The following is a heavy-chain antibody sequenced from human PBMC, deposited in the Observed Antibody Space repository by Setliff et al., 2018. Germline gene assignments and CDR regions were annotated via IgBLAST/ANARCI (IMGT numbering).Heavy chain of an antibody. V-gene: IGHV4-39*01. J-gene: IGHJ4*02. CDR2: VDHSGNT. Sequence: LSLTCTVSGDSISRSTYYWGWIRQSPGKGLDWIGTVDHSGNTFYNPSLKSRVTISVDTSKNQFSLKLTSVSAADTAVYYCARRVSTGFYGYSFDFWGQGTLVTVSS. CDR1: GDSISRSTYY. D-gene: IGHD3-22*01. CDR3: ARRVSTGFYGYSFDF.